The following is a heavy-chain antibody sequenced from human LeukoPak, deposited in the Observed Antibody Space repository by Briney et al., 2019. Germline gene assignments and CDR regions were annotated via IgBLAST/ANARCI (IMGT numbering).Heavy chain of an antibody. CDR1: GFTFSSYS. J-gene: IGHJ4*02. D-gene: IGHD1-26*01. V-gene: IGHV3-48*04. Sequence: SGGSLRLSCAASGFTFSSYSMNWVRQAPGKGLEWVSYISSSSSTIYYADSVKGRFTISRDNAKNSLYLQMNSLRAEDTAVYYCARSGSYGGGNFDYWGQGTLVTVSS. CDR3: ARSGSYGGGNFDY. CDR2: ISSSSSTI.